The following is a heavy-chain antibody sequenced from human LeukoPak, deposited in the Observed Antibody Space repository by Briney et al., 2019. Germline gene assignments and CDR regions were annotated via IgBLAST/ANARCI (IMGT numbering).Heavy chain of an antibody. D-gene: IGHD2-8*01. V-gene: IGHV3-74*01. CDR3: ARDLGGSYYCPKGVCSSDY. Sequence: GGSLRLSCAASGFTFSIYWMHSVRQAPRKGLLWVSRINSVGSSTSYTRSVKGRFSFSRDNAKNTLYLQMNNLRAEDTAVYYCARDLGGSYYCPKGVCSSDYWGQGTLVTVSS. J-gene: IGHJ4*02. CDR1: GFTFSIYW. CDR2: INSVGSST.